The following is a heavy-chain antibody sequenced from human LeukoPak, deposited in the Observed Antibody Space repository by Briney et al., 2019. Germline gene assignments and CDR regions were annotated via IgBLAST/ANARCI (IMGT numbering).Heavy chain of an antibody. D-gene: IGHD2-15*01. CDR1: GYTFPNYD. CDR2: ISGYTGDT. V-gene: IGHV1-18*01. Sequence: ASVKVSCKTSGYTFPNYDIYWVRQAPGQGLKCMGWISGYTGDTKYAQILQGRFTVTSDTSTSTAYMELRSLTYDDTAVYYCARAGYCGDGGCRGGSAFDVWGQGTMVTVSS. J-gene: IGHJ3*01. CDR3: ARAGYCGDGGCRGGSAFDV.